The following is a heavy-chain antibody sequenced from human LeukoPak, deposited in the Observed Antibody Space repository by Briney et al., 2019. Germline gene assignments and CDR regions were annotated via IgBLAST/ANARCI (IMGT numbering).Heavy chain of an antibody. Sequence: GGSLRLSCAASGFTFSSYSMNWVRQAPGKGLEWVSYISSSSSTIYYADSVKGRFTISRDNAKNSLYLQMNSLRAEDTAVYYCARYGLAVPDAFDIWGQGTMVTVS. J-gene: IGHJ3*02. CDR1: GFTFSSYS. V-gene: IGHV3-48*01. D-gene: IGHD4-17*01. CDR2: ISSSSSTI. CDR3: ARYGLAVPDAFDI.